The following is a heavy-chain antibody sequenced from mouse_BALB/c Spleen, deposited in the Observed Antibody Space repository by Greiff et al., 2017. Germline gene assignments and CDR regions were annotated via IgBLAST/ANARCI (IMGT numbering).Heavy chain of an antibody. CDR3: APITTVVAPGFAY. J-gene: IGHJ3*01. D-gene: IGHD1-1*01. V-gene: IGHV14-3*02. CDR2: IDPANGNT. CDR1: GFNIKDTY. Sequence: EVQLQQSGAELVKPGASVKLSCTASGFNIKDTYMHWVKQRPEQGLEWIGRIDPANGNTKYDPKFQGKATITADTSSNTAYLQLSSLTSEDTAVYYCAPITTVVAPGFAYWGQGTLVTVSA.